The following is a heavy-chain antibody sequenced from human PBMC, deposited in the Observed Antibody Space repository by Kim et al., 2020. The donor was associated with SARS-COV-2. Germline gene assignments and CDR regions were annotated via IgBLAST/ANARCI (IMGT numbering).Heavy chain of an antibody. J-gene: IGHJ5*02. CDR3: AREVRGYSYGYPAANWFDP. D-gene: IGHD5-18*01. Sequence: SRVTISVDTAKNQFSLKLSSVTAADTAVYYCAREVRGYSYGYPAANWFDPWGQGTLVTVSS. V-gene: IGHV4-59*01.